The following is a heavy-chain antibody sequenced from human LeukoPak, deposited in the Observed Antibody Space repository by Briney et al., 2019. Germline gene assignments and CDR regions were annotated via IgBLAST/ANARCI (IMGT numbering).Heavy chain of an antibody. CDR3: ARMTGYYDGSGYYYSGC. D-gene: IGHD3-22*01. J-gene: IGHJ4*02. CDR1: GFTFSSYE. CDR2: ISSSGSTI. Sequence: GGSLRLSCAASGFTFSSYEKNWVSQAPGKGLEWVSYISSSGSTIYYADSVKGRFTISRDNAKNSLYLQMNSLRAEDTAVYYCARMTGYYDGSGYYYSGCCGQGTLVTVSS. V-gene: IGHV3-48*03.